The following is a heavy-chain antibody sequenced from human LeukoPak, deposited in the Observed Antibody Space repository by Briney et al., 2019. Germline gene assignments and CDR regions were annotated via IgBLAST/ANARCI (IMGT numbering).Heavy chain of an antibody. CDR1: GGTFSSYA. J-gene: IGHJ3*02. D-gene: IGHD2-2*01. CDR3: ARGIVAVPAAMLTAFDI. V-gene: IGHV1-69*13. CDR2: IIPIFGTA. Sequence: ASVKVSCKASGGTFSSYAISWVRQAPGQGLEWMGGIIPIFGTANYAQKFQGRVTITADESTSTAYMELSSLRSEDTAVYYCARGIVAVPAAMLTAFDIWGQGTMVTVSS.